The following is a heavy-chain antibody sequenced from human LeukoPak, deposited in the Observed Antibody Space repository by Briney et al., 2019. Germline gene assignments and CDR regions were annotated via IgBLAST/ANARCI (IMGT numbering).Heavy chain of an antibody. CDR1: GYTFTIYA. CDR3: ARVRSGYGYYYGMDD. Sequence: GASVKVFCKASGYTFTIYAMNWVRQAPGQGLEWMGWINTNTGNPTYAQGFTGRFVFSLDTSVSTAYLQISSLKAEDTAVYKCARVRSGYGYYYGMDDWGQGTTVTVSS. V-gene: IGHV7-4-1*02. CDR2: INTNTGNP. D-gene: IGHD3-10*01. J-gene: IGHJ6*02.